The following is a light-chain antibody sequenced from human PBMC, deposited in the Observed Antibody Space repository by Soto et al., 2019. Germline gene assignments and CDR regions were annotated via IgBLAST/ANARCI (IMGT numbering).Light chain of an antibody. CDR3: SSYTSTSTIYV. CDR1: SNDVGGYNY. J-gene: IGLJ1*01. V-gene: IGLV2-14*01. CDR2: EVS. Sequence: QSALTQPASVSGSPGQSITISCTGTSNDVGGYNYVSWYQQHPGKAPKLMIYEVSNRPSGVSNRFSGSKSSNTASLTISGLQAEDEADYYCSSYTSTSTIYVFGTGTKLTVL.